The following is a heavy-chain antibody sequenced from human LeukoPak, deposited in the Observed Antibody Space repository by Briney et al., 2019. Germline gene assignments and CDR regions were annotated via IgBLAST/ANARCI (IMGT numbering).Heavy chain of an antibody. CDR1: GGSISSYY. V-gene: IGHV4-59*08. CDR3: ARRRLYYYGMDV. J-gene: IGHJ6*02. CDR2: IYYSGST. Sequence: SETLSLTCTVSGGSISSYYWSWIRQPPGKGLERIGYIYYSGSTNYNPSLKSRVTISVDTSKNQFSLKLSSVTAADTAVYYCARRRLYYYGMDVWGQGTTVTVSS.